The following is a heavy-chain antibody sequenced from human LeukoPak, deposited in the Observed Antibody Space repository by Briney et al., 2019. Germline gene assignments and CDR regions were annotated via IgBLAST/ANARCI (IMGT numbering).Heavy chain of an antibody. Sequence: GRSLRLSCAASGFTFSSYGMHWVRQAPGKGLEWVAVIWYDGSNKYYADSVKGRFTISRDNSKNTLYLQMNSLRAEDTAVYYCARGKDTAMVNDYFDYRGQGTLVTVSS. J-gene: IGHJ4*02. V-gene: IGHV3-33*01. D-gene: IGHD5-18*01. CDR1: GFTFSSYG. CDR2: IWYDGSNK. CDR3: ARGKDTAMVNDYFDY.